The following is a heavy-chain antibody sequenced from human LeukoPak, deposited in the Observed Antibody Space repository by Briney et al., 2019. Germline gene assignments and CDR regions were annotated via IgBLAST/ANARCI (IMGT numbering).Heavy chain of an antibody. D-gene: IGHD1-26*01. V-gene: IGHV4-30-4*01. CDR2: IYYSGST. CDR3: ARDTVEWAGFDY. Sequence: PSETLSLTCTVSGGSISSGDYYWSWIRQPPGKGLEWIGYIYYSGSTYYNPSLKSRGTISVDTSKNQFSLKLSSVTAADTAVYYCARDTVEWAGFDYWGQGTLVTVSS. CDR1: GGSISSGDYY. J-gene: IGHJ4*02.